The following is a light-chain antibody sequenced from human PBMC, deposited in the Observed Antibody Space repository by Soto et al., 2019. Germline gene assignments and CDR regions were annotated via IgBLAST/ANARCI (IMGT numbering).Light chain of an antibody. J-gene: IGKJ2*01. CDR2: GAS. V-gene: IGKV3-15*01. Sequence: EIVMTQSPATLSVSPGERATLSCRASQSVSSNLAWYKHKPGQAPRLLIYGASTRATGTPARFSGSGSGTECTLTISSLQSEDFAVYHCQQYNNWPRTFGQGTKLEIK. CDR1: QSVSSN. CDR3: QQYNNWPRT.